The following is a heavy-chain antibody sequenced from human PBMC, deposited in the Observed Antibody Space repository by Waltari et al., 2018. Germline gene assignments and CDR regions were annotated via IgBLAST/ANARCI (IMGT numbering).Heavy chain of an antibody. CDR1: GLSLSSSGTR. D-gene: IGHD1-26*01. V-gene: IGHV2-70*04. CDR3: ARMVGPTYYHGLDV. CDR2: IDWDEDK. Sequence: QVTLKESGPALVKPTQTLTLTCTVSGLSLSSSGTRVSWVRQPPGKALEWLARIDWDEDKYYSPSLKARLTISKDTFKNQVVLTMTNVDPVDTATYYCARMVGPTYYHGLDVWGQGP. J-gene: IGHJ6*02.